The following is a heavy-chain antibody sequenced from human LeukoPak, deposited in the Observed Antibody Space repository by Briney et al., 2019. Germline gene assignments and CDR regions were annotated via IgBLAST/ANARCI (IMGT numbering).Heavy chain of an antibody. D-gene: IGHD3-10*01. V-gene: IGHV4-39*07. CDR3: ARGDTVRGVVPYYFDY. Sequence: PSETLSLTCTVSGGSVSSYYWGWIRQPPGKGLEWIGSIYYSGSTYYNPSLKSRVTISVDTSKNQFSLKLSSVTAADTAVYYCARGDTVRGVVPYYFDYWGQGTLVTVSS. CDR1: GGSVSSYY. J-gene: IGHJ4*02. CDR2: IYYSGST.